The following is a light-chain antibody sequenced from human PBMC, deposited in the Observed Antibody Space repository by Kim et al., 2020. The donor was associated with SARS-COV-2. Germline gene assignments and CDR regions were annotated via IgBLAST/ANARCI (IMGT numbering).Light chain of an antibody. V-gene: IGLV3-19*01. CDR1: SLRSYY. CDR2: GKN. J-gene: IGLJ3*02. CDR3: HSRDSGGNLLV. Sequence: SSELTQDPAVSVALGQTVRITCQGDSLRSYYASWYQQKPGQAPVLVIYGKNNRPSGVPDRFSGSSSGNTASFTITGAQAEDEADYYCHSRDSGGNLLVFG.